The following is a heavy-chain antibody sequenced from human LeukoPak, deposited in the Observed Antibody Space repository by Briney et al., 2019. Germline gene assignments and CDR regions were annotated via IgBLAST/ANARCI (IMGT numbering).Heavy chain of an antibody. CDR1: GFIFRTYT. CDR3: ARDLAGGRFDL. D-gene: IGHD3-16*01. V-gene: IGHV3-21*01. CDR2: ISSSSGNI. Sequence: GGSLRLSCTASGFIFRTYTMNWVRQGPGKGLEWVSYISSSSGNIYYADSMKGRFTISRDNTRNSLYLQMNSLRAEDTAVYYCARDLAGGRFDLWGQGTLVTVSS. J-gene: IGHJ5*02.